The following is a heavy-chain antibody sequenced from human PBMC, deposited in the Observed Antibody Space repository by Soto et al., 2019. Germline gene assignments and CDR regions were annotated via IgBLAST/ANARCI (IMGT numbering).Heavy chain of an antibody. Sequence: KTSETLSLTCTVSGDSSSSHYWNWIRQPPGKGLEWIGHIYDNGNTNYNPSLRTRVTISLDTSKRQFSLRLTSVTAADTAIYFCARSTVRHAFDIWGQGTVVTVS. V-gene: IGHV4-59*11. J-gene: IGHJ3*02. CDR2: IYDNGNT. D-gene: IGHD4-4*01. CDR3: ARSTVRHAFDI. CDR1: GDSSSSHY.